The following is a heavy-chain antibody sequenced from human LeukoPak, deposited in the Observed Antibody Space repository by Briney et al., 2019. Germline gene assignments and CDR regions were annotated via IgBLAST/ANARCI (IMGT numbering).Heavy chain of an antibody. CDR2: ISSSSSTI. V-gene: IGHV3-48*01. Sequence: GGSLRLSCAASGFTFSSYSMNWVRQAPGKGLEWVSYISSSSSTIYYADSVKGRFTISRDNAKNSLYLQMNSLRAEDTAVYYCAKGGYKYDSSGHNYFDYWGQGTLVTVSS. CDR1: GFTFSSYS. D-gene: IGHD3-22*01. CDR3: AKGGYKYDSSGHNYFDY. J-gene: IGHJ4*02.